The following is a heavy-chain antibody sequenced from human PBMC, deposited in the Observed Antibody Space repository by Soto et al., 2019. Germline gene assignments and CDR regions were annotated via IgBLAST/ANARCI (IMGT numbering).Heavy chain of an antibody. CDR3: AHTTYDSSGYYYFDY. CDR1: GFSLSTSGVG. J-gene: IGHJ4*02. Sequence: SGPTLVKPTQTLTLTCTFSGFSLSTSGVGVGWIRQPPGKALEWLALNYWNDDKRYSPSLKSRLTITKDSSKTQVVLRMTNMDPVDTATYYCAHTTYDSSGYYYFDYWGQGTLVTVSS. V-gene: IGHV2-5*01. CDR2: NYWNDDK. D-gene: IGHD3-22*01.